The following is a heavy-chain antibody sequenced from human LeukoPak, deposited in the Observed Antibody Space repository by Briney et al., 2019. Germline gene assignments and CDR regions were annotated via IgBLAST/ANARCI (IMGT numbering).Heavy chain of an antibody. J-gene: IGHJ4*02. CDR1: GFTFSDYY. CDR3: ASSYDFWSGSTPFDY. CDR2: ISSSGSTI. Sequence: GGSLRLSCAASGFTFSDYYMCWIRQAPGKGLEWVSYISSSGSTIYYADSVKGRFTISRDNAKNSLYLQMNSLRAEDTAVYYCASSYDFWSGSTPFDYWGQGTLVTVSS. D-gene: IGHD3-3*01. V-gene: IGHV3-11*01.